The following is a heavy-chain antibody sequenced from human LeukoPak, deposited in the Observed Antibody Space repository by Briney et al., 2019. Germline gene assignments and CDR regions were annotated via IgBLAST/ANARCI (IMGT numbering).Heavy chain of an antibody. CDR1: GGSISSYY. CDR2: IFSTGST. Sequence: SETLSLTCTVSGGSISSYYWNWLRQPAGKGLEWIGRIFSTGSTIYNPSLKSRVRMSVDTYNNQFSLKLPFVTAADTAVYYCVTYSSMVGLSFDYWGQGSPVTVSS. CDR3: VTYSSMVGLSFDY. V-gene: IGHV4-4*07. D-gene: IGHD6-13*01. J-gene: IGHJ4*02.